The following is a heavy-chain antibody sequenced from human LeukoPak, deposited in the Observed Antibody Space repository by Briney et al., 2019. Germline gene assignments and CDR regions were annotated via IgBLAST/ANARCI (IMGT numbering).Heavy chain of an antibody. J-gene: IGHJ4*02. D-gene: IGHD3-22*01. Sequence: PGGSLRLSCAASGFTFSSYSMTWVRQAPGKGLEWVSSISGSSSYIYYADSVKGRFTISRDNAKNSLYLQMNSLRAEDTAVYYCARGTNSGYNSDYWGQGTLVTVSS. V-gene: IGHV3-21*01. CDR2: ISGSSSYI. CDR3: ARGTNSGYNSDY. CDR1: GFTFSSYS.